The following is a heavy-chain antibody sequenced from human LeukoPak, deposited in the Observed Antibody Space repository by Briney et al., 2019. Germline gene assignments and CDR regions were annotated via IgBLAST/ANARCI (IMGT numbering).Heavy chain of an antibody. V-gene: IGHV5-51*01. J-gene: IGHJ3*02. CDR3: ARTYYDILTGLVSAFDI. D-gene: IGHD3-9*01. CDR2: IYPGDSDT. CDR1: GYSFTSYW. Sequence: GESLKISCQGSGYSFTSYWIGWVRQMPGKGLEWMGIIYPGDSDTRYSPSFQGQVTISADKSISTAYLQWSSLKASDTAMYYCARTYYDILTGLVSAFDIWGQGTMVTVSS.